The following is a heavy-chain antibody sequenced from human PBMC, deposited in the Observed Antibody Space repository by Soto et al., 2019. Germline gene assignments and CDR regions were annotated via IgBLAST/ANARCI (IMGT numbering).Heavy chain of an antibody. V-gene: IGHV4-4*02. D-gene: IGHD3-22*01. CDR3: ARSSRYQYDSSEGNFDY. CDR1: GVSISSNNW. Sequence: QVQLQESGPGLVKPSGTLSLTCAVSGVSISSNNWWSWVRQPPGKGREWIGEMYHTGSTNYNPTHKSRVTISVDKSKTHFSLELNSVTAADTAVYYCARSSRYQYDSSEGNFDYWGQGTLVTVSS. J-gene: IGHJ4*02. CDR2: MYHTGST.